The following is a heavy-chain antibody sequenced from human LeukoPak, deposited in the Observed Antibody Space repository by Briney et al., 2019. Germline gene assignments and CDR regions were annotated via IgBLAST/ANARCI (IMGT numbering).Heavy chain of an antibody. CDR1: GYRFTSYW. CDR2: IYPGDSNT. D-gene: IGHD3-16*01. CDR3: ARLPGLYVDI. Sequence: GESLKISCKGSGYRFTSYWIGWVRQMPGRGLEWMGIIYPGDSNTRYSPSFQGQVTMSADKSISTAYLQWSSLKASDTAMYYCARLPGLYVDIWGQGTMVTVSS. V-gene: IGHV5-51*01. J-gene: IGHJ3*02.